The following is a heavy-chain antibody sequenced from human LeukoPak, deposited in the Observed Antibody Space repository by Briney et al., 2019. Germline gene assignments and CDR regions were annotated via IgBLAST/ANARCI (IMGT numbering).Heavy chain of an antibody. CDR1: GFTFSSYA. V-gene: IGHV3-30-3*01. D-gene: IGHD6-19*01. CDR2: ISYDGSNK. J-gene: IGHJ4*02. Sequence: GGSLRLSCAASGFTFSSYAMHWVRQAPGKGLEWVAVISYDGSNKYYADSVKGRFTISRDNSKNTLYLQMNSLRAEDTAVYYCARGGGAYSSGWYVAVYWGQGTLVTVSS. CDR3: ARGGGAYSSGWYVAVY.